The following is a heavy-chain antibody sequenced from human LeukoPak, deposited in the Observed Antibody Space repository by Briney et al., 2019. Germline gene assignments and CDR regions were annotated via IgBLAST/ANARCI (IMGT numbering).Heavy chain of an antibody. CDR2: VYTSGGT. CDR1: GGSISSYY. Sequence: PSETLSLTCTVSGGSISSYYWSWIRQPAGKGLEWIGRVYTSGGTNYNPSLKSRVTMSVDTSKNQFSLKLSSVTAADTAVYYCARDAPNNYYYYGMDVWGQGTTVTVSS. D-gene: IGHD2-8*01. V-gene: IGHV4-4*07. J-gene: IGHJ6*02. CDR3: ARDAPNNYYYYGMDV.